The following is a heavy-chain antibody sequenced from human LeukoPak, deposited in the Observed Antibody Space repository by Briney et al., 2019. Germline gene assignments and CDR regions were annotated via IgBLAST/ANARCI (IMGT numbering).Heavy chain of an antibody. CDR1: GGSFSGYY. D-gene: IGHD3-22*01. V-gene: IGHV4-34*01. CDR3: ARGYHDPYYYDSSGHYGD. J-gene: IGHJ4*02. Sequence: SETLSLTCAVYGGSFSGYYWSWIRQPPGKELEWIGEINHSGSTNYNPSLKSRVTISVDTSKNQFSLKLSSVTAADTAVYYCARGYHDPYYYDSSGHYGDWGQGTLVTVSS. CDR2: INHSGST.